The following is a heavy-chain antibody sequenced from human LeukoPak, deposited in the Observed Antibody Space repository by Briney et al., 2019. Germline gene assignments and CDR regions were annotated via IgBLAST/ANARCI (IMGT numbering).Heavy chain of an antibody. CDR1: GFTFDDYG. V-gene: IGHV3-23*01. D-gene: IGHD3-22*01. Sequence: GGSLRLSCAASGFTFDDYGMSWVRQAPGKGLEWVSAISGSGGSTYYADSVKGRFTISRDNSKNTLYLQMNSLRAEDTAVYYCAKDRYDSSGYRPNWFDPWGQGTLVTVSS. J-gene: IGHJ5*02. CDR2: ISGSGGST. CDR3: AKDRYDSSGYRPNWFDP.